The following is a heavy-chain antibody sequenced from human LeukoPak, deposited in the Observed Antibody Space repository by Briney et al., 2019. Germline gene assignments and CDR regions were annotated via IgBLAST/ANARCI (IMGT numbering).Heavy chain of an antibody. V-gene: IGHV1-69*05. J-gene: IGHJ4*02. Sequence: SVKVSCKASGGTFSSYAISWVRQAPGQGLEWMGGIIPIFGTVNYAQKFQGRVTITTDESTSTAYMELSSLRSEDTAVYYCASGYSYGYVGYWGQGTLVTVSS. CDR3: ASGYSYGYVGY. CDR2: IIPIFGTV. CDR1: GGTFSSYA. D-gene: IGHD5-18*01.